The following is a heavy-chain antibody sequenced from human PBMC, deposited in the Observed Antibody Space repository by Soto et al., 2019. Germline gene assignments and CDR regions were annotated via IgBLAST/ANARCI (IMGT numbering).Heavy chain of an antibody. Sequence: ASVKVSCKGSGYTLTELSMHWVRQAPGKGLEWMGGFDPEDGETIYAQKFQGRVTMTEDTSTDTADMELSRLRSEDTAVYYCATAFWRLGEPDAFHIWGPGRIVPVSS. CDR2: FDPEDGET. J-gene: IGHJ3*02. V-gene: IGHV1-24*01. D-gene: IGHD3-16*01. CDR3: ATAFWRLGEPDAFHI. CDR1: GYTLTELS.